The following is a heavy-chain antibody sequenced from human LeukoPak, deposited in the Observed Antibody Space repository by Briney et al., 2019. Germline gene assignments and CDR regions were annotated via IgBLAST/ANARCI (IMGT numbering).Heavy chain of an antibody. CDR1: GFTFSSYG. CDR2: ISYEGSNK. CDR3: AKDQQRFLEWSPSDY. J-gene: IGHJ4*02. Sequence: PGGSLRLSCAASGFTFSSYGMHWVRQAPGKGLEWVAVISYEGSNKYYADSVKGRFTISRDNSKDTLFLQMNSLRPEDTAVYYCAKDQQRFLEWSPSDYWGQGTLVTVSS. V-gene: IGHV3-30*18. D-gene: IGHD3-3*01.